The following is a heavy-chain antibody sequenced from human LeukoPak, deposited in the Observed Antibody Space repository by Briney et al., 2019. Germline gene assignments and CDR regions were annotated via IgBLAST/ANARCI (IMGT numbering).Heavy chain of an antibody. CDR1: GGSISSSSYY. Sequence: SETLSLTCTVSGGSISSSSYYWGWIRQPPGKGLEWIGSIYYSGSTYYNPSLKSRVTISVDTSKNQFSLKLSSVTAADTAVYYCARLDYGDLDYWGQGTLVTVSP. D-gene: IGHD4-17*01. J-gene: IGHJ4*02. CDR2: IYYSGST. V-gene: IGHV4-39*07. CDR3: ARLDYGDLDY.